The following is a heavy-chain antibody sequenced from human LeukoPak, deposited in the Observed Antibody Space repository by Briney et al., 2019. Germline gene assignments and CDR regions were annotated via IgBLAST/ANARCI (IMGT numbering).Heavy chain of an antibody. CDR2: ISYDGSNK. V-gene: IGHV3-30*18. CDR1: GFTFSSYG. CDR3: AKSGYCSSTSCYGFDY. Sequence: GGSLRLSCAASGFTFSSYGMHWVRQAPGKGLEWVAVISYDGSNKYYADSVKGRFTISRDNYKNTLYLQMNSLRAEDTAVYYCAKSGYCSSTSCYGFDYWGQGTLVTVSS. D-gene: IGHD2-2*01. J-gene: IGHJ4*02.